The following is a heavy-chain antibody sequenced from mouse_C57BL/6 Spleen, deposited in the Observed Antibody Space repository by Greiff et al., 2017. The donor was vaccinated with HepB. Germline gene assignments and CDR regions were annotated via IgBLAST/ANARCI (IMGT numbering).Heavy chain of an antibody. J-gene: IGHJ4*01. D-gene: IGHD2-12*01. CDR2: INPNYGTT. V-gene: IGHV1-39*01. CDR3: ARDDHRPYYYAMDY. Sequence: QLQESGPELVKPGASVKISCKASGYSFTDYNMNWVKQSNGKSLEWIGVINPNYGTTSYNQKFKGKATLTVDQSSSTAYMQLNSLTSEDSAVYYCARDDHRPYYYAMDYWGQGTSVTVSS. CDR1: GYSFTDYN.